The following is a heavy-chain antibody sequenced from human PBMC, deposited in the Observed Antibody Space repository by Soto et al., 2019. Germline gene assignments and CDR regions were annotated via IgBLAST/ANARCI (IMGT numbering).Heavy chain of an antibody. V-gene: IGHV3-23*01. CDR2: ISGSGGST. Sequence: VSLRLSCAASGFTFSSYAMSWVRQAAGKGLEWVSAISGSGGSTYYADSVKGRFTISRDNSKNTLYLQMNSLRAEDTAVYYCATRDYDILTGYPHHYFDYWGQGTLVTVSS. D-gene: IGHD3-9*01. CDR1: GFTFSSYA. CDR3: ATRDYDILTGYPHHYFDY. J-gene: IGHJ4*02.